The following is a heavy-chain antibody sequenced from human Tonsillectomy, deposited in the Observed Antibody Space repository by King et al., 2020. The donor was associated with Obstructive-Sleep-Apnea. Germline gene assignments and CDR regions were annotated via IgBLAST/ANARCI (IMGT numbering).Heavy chain of an antibody. V-gene: IGHV3-30*04. CDR2: ISYDGSNK. CDR3: ARDGQQLVSGDY. CDR1: GFTFSSYA. J-gene: IGHJ4*02. D-gene: IGHD6-13*01. Sequence: QLVQSGGGVVQPGRSLRLSCAASGFTFSSYAMHWVRQAPGKGLEWVAVISYDGSNKYYADSVKGRFTISRDNSKNTLYLQMNSLRAEDTAVYYCARDGQQLVSGDYWGQGALVTVSS.